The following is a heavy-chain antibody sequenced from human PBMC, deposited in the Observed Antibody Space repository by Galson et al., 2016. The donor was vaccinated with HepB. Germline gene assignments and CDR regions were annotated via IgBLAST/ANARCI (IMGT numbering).Heavy chain of an antibody. Sequence: SLRLSCAASGFRFKSHGFIWVRQAPGKGLEWVAGIHYDGSRECYPDSTKGRFTISRDDSKNTVYLQMNSLRGEDTAVYYCARDLSYFSCWFDPWGQGTPATVSS. CDR2: IHYDGSRE. CDR1: GFRFKSHG. D-gene: IGHD2/OR15-2a*01. CDR3: ARDLSYFSCWFDP. J-gene: IGHJ5*02. V-gene: IGHV3-33*01.